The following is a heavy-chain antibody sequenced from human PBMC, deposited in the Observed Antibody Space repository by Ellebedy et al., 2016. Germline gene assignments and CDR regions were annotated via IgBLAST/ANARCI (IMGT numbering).Heavy chain of an antibody. V-gene: IGHV3-23*01. CDR1: GFTFSGFA. CDR2: ISSAGSP. D-gene: IGHD6-19*01. CDR3: AKCRHSTGCLLDS. Sequence: GGSLRLSCAASGFTFSGFAMSWVRQAPGKGLEWVSTISSAGSPNYAESVRGRFTISRDSSKDTLYLEMDSLRADDTAIYYCAKCRHSTGCLLDSWGQGTLVTVSS. J-gene: IGHJ4*02.